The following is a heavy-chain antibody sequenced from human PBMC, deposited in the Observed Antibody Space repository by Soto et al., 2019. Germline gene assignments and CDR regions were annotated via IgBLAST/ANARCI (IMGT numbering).Heavy chain of an antibody. D-gene: IGHD3-3*01. CDR3: ARGFLEYYDFWSGYYRDAFDI. Sequence: ASVKVSCKASGYTFTSYGISWVRQAPGQGLEWMGWIRAYNGNTNYAQKLQGRVTMTTDTSTSTAYMELRSLRSDDTAVYYCARGFLEYYDFWSGYYRDAFDIWGQGTMVTVSS. CDR2: IRAYNGNT. J-gene: IGHJ3*02. CDR1: GYTFTSYG. V-gene: IGHV1-18*01.